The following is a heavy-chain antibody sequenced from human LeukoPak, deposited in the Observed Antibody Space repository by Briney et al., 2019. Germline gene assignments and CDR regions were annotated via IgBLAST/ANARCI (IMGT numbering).Heavy chain of an antibody. V-gene: IGHV1-18*01. CDR1: GYTFTSYG. CDR3: ARDGRRELAFYYYYYMDV. CDR2: ISAYNGNT. Sequence: ASVKVSCKASGYTFTSYGIGWVRQAPGQGLEWMGWISAYNGNTNYAQKLQGRVTMTTDTSTSTAYMELRSLRSDDTAVYYCARDGRRELAFYYYYYMDVWGKGTTVTVSS. J-gene: IGHJ6*03. D-gene: IGHD3-10*01.